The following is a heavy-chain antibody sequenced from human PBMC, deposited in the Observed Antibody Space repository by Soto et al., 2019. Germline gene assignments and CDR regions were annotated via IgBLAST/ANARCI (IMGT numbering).Heavy chain of an antibody. CDR2: INPSGGIT. CDR1: GYTLTSYY. CDR3: ARGISTTRYYYYYGMDV. J-gene: IGHJ6*02. D-gene: IGHD2-2*01. V-gene: IGHV1-46*01. Sequence: GPSAKVSCKASGYTLTSYYLHWVRQAPGQGPEWMGIINPSGGITNDAQKFQDRVTMTSDTSTSTVYMELSSLRSEDTAVYYCARGISTTRYYYYYGMDVWGQGTTVTVSS.